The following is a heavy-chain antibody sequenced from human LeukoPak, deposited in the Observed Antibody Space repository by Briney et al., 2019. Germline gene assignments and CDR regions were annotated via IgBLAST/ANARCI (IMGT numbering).Heavy chain of an antibody. V-gene: IGHV3-21*01. Sequence: GGSLRLSCAATGFTFSSYSMNWVRQAPGKGLEWVSSISSSSSYIYYADSVKGRFTISRDNAKNSLYLQMNSLRVGDTAVYYCARVHNELIYSSSHLGYWGQGTLVTVSS. J-gene: IGHJ4*02. CDR3: ARVHNELIYSSSHLGY. CDR1: GFTFSSYS. CDR2: ISSSSSYI. D-gene: IGHD6-13*01.